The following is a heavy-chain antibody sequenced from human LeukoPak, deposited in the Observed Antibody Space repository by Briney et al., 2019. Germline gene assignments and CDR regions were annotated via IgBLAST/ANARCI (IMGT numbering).Heavy chain of an antibody. Sequence: GGSLRLSCAASGFTVSSNYMSWVRQAPGKGLEWVSVIYSGGSTYYADSVKGRFTISRDNSKNTLYLQMNSLRAEDTAVYYRARSSVKGPVPLDYWGQGTLVTVSS. J-gene: IGHJ4*02. CDR3: ARSSVKGPVPLDY. CDR1: GFTVSSNY. D-gene: IGHD1-1*01. CDR2: IYSGGST. V-gene: IGHV3-53*01.